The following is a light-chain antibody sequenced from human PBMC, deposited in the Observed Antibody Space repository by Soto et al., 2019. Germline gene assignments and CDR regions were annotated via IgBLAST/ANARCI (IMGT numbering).Light chain of an antibody. CDR1: QSISSY. CDR2: AAS. J-gene: IGKJ5*01. V-gene: IGKV1-39*01. Sequence: DVQMSQSPSSLSATVGDRVTITCRASQSISSYLNWYQQKPGKAPKLLIYAASSLQSGVPSRFSGSGSGTDFTLTISSLQPEDFATYYCQQSYSTPITFGQRTRPAIK. CDR3: QQSYSTPIT.